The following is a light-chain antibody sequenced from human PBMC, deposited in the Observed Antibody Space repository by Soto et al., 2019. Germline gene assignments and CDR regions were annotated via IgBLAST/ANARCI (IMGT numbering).Light chain of an antibody. J-gene: IGLJ1*01. V-gene: IGLV2-14*01. Sequence: QSVLTQPASVSGSPGQSITISCTGTSSDVGGYNYVSWYQQHPGKAPKLMIYEVTYRPPGVSFRFSGSKSANTASLTISGLQTEDEADYYCLSHTTRRIYVFGPGTKLTVL. CDR1: SSDVGGYNY. CDR2: EVT. CDR3: LSHTTRRIYV.